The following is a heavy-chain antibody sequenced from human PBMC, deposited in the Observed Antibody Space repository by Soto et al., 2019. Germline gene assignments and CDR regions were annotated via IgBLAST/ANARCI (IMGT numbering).Heavy chain of an antibody. D-gene: IGHD2-8*01. CDR1: GGSISSGGYY. Sequence: SETLSLTCTVSGGSISSGGYYWSWIRQHPGKGLEWIGYIYYSGSTYYNPSLKSRVTISVDTSKNQFSLKLSSVTAADTAVYYCARALKGLTAFDIWGQGTMVTVSS. CDR2: IYYSGST. J-gene: IGHJ3*02. CDR3: ARALKGLTAFDI. V-gene: IGHV4-31*03.